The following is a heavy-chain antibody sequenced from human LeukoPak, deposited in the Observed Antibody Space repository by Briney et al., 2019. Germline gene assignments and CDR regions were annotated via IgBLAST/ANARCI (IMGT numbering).Heavy chain of an antibody. J-gene: IGHJ3*02. D-gene: IGHD3-10*01. CDR3: ALWDGSGSYAFDI. V-gene: IGHV4-38-2*02. CDR1: GFSIVSDYY. CDR2: VYHSGDT. Sequence: SETLSLTCTVSGFSIVSDYYWGWIRLLPGKGLEWIGSVYHSGDTYYTPSLKSRVTISVDTSKNQFSLKLSSVTAADTAKYYCALWDGSGSYAFDIWGQGTMLTVSS.